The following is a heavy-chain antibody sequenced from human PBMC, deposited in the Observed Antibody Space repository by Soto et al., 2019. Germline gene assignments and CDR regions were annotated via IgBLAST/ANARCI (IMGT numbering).Heavy chain of an antibody. V-gene: IGHV1-69*13. Sequence: SVKVSCKASGGTFSSYAISWVRQAPGQGFEWMGGIIPIFGTANYVQKFQGRVTITADESTSTAYMELSSLRSEDTAVYYCARDREIAVAGPDAFDIWGQGTMVTVSS. CDR1: GGTFSSYA. D-gene: IGHD6-19*01. CDR2: IIPIFGTA. CDR3: ARDREIAVAGPDAFDI. J-gene: IGHJ3*02.